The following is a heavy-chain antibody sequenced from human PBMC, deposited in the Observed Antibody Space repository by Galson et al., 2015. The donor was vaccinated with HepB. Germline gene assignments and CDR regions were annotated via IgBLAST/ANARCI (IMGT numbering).Heavy chain of an antibody. CDR3: ARGRYTGAFDI. Sequence: SLRLSCAASGFTFSSYDMHWVRQATGKGLEWVSAIGTAGDTYYPGSVKGRFTISRENAKNSLYLQMNSLRAGDTAVYYCARGRYTGAFDIWGQGTMVTVSS. CDR1: GFTFSSYD. J-gene: IGHJ3*02. D-gene: IGHD2-2*02. V-gene: IGHV3-13*01. CDR2: IGTAGDT.